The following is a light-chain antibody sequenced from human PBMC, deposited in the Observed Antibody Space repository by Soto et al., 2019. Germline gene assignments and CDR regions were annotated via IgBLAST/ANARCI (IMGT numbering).Light chain of an antibody. CDR3: QQRSNWPIT. J-gene: IGKJ5*01. CDR1: QSVSSY. CDR2: DAS. Sequence: ELGLTQSPATMSSSPGERATLSCRASQSVSSYLAWYQQKPGQAPRLLIYDASNRATGVPARFSGSGSGTDFTLNISSLEPEDFAVYYCQQRSNWPITFGQGTRLEIK. V-gene: IGKV3-11*01.